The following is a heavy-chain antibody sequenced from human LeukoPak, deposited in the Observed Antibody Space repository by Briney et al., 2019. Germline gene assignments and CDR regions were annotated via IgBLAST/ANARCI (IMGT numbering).Heavy chain of an antibody. Sequence: SETLSLTCTVSGGSISSSSYYWGWIRQPPGKGLEWIGSIYYSGSTYYNPSLKSRVTISVDTSKNQFSLKLSSVTAADTAVYYCARGDYGSSGAFDIWGQGTMVTVSS. CDR2: IYYSGST. V-gene: IGHV4-39*07. CDR1: GGSISSSSYY. CDR3: ARGDYGSSGAFDI. D-gene: IGHD3-10*01. J-gene: IGHJ3*02.